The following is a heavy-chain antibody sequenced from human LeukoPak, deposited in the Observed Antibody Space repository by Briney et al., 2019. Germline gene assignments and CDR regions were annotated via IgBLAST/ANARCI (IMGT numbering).Heavy chain of an antibody. V-gene: IGHV1-18*01. J-gene: IGHJ3*02. CDR3: AREVGYEKAFDI. CDR2: ISAYNGNT. CDR1: GGTFSSYA. D-gene: IGHD5-12*01. Sequence: ASVKVSCKASGGTFSSYAISWVRQAPGQGLEWMGWISAYNGNTNYAQKLQGRVTMTTDTSTSTAYMELRSLRSDDTAVYYCAREVGYEKAFDIWGQGTMVTVSS.